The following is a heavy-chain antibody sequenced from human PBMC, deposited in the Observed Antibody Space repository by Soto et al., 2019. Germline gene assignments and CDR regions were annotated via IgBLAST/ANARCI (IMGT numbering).Heavy chain of an antibody. V-gene: IGHV4-59*01. Sequence: SESLYLNCKVSGGSISSYYWSWIRQPPGKGLEWIGYIYYSGSTNYNPSLKSRVTISVDTSKNQFSLKLSSVTAADTAVYYCARTFGELSKGYGMDVWGQGTTVT. CDR3: ARTFGELSKGYGMDV. J-gene: IGHJ6*02. D-gene: IGHD3-10*01. CDR2: IYYSGST. CDR1: GGSISSYY.